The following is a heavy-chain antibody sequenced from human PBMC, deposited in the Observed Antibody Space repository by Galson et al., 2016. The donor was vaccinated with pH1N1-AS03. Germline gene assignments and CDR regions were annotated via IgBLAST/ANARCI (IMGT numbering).Heavy chain of an antibody. CDR3: ARDDSSSWDRYYYYCMDV. Sequence: SLRLSCATSGFSFSDYGMTWIRQAPGKGLEWVSSLTRNGADTYYAAAVKGRFTISRDNAKNSLYLQMNSLRVEDTAVYYCARDDSSSWDRYYYYCMDVWGQGTTVTVSS. V-gene: IGHV3-21*01. CDR1: GFSFSDYG. J-gene: IGHJ6*02. CDR2: LTRNGADT. D-gene: IGHD6-13*01.